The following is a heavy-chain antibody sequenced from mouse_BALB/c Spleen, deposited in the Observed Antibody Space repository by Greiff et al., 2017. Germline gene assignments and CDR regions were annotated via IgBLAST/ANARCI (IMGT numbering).Heavy chain of an antibody. CDR3: ARSRYYYGSSS. D-gene: IGHD1-1*01. Sequence: VQLQQSGPELVKPGASVRISCKASGYTFTSYYIHWVKQRPGQGLEWIGWIYPGNVNTKYNEKFKGKATLTADKSSSTAYMQLSSLTSEDSAVYFCARSRYYYGSSSWGQGTSVTVSS. CDR1: GYTFTSYY. V-gene: IGHV1S56*01. J-gene: IGHJ4*01. CDR2: IYPGNVNT.